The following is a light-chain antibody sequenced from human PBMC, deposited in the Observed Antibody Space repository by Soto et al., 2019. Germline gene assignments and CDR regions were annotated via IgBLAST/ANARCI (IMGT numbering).Light chain of an antibody. J-gene: IGLJ3*02. CDR2: SNN. CDR1: SSNIGSNT. CDR3: AAWDDSLKRV. V-gene: IGLV1-44*01. Sequence: QSVLTQPPSASGSPGQRVTISCSGGSSNIGSNTVNLYQQLPGTAPKLLIYSNNQRPSGVPDRLSGSKSGTSASLAISGLQSEDEAEYYCAAWDDSLKRVFGGGTKLTVL.